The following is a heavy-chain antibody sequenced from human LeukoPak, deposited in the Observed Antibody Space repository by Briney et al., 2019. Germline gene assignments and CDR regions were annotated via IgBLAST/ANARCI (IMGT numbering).Heavy chain of an antibody. CDR1: GFTFSSYS. CDR3: ARANGGSSSSTFDY. CDR2: ISSSSSYI. Sequence: PGGSLRLSCAASGFTFSSYSMNWVRQAPGKGLGGVSSISSSSSYICYADSVKSPFTISRDNAKNSLYLQMNSLRAEDTAVYYCARANGGSSSSTFDYWGQGTLVTVSS. J-gene: IGHJ4*02. D-gene: IGHD6-6*01. V-gene: IGHV3-21*01.